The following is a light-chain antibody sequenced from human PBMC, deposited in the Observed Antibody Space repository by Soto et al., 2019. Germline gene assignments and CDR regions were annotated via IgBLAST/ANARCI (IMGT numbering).Light chain of an antibody. J-gene: IGLJ1*01. CDR2: RKN. Sequence: QPVLTQPPSASGTPGQGVTISCSGSTSNIGINYVYWYQQLPVTAPKLLIYRKNQRPSGVPDRFSGSKSGTSASLAISGLRSDDEADYFCATGDDSLNGFYVVGTGTKLTVL. CDR1: TSNIGINY. CDR3: ATGDDSLNGFYV. V-gene: IGLV1-47*01.